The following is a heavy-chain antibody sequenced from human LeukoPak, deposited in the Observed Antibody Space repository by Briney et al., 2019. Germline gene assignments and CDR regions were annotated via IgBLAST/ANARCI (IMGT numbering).Heavy chain of an antibody. CDR2: ISGSGGST. D-gene: IGHD3-10*01. CDR1: GFTFSSYA. Sequence: PGGSLRLSCAASGFTFSSYAMSWVRQAPGKGLEWVSAISGSGGSTYYADSMKGRFTISRDNSKNTLYLQMNSLRAEDTAVYYCAKRNLWVVRYYFDYWGQGTLVTVSS. J-gene: IGHJ4*02. V-gene: IGHV3-23*01. CDR3: AKRNLWVVRYYFDY.